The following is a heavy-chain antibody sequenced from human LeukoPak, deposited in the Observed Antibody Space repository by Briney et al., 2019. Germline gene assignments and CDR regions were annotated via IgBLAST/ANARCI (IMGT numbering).Heavy chain of an antibody. CDR2: IYSGGST. V-gene: IGHV3-66*01. CDR3: AKARWLQLGPYDY. CDR1: GFTVSSNY. J-gene: IGHJ4*02. D-gene: IGHD5-24*01. Sequence: PGGSLRLSCAASGFTVSSNYMSWVRQAPGKGLEWVSVIYSGGSTYYADSVKGRFTISRDNSKNTLYLQMNSLRAEDTAVYYCAKARWLQLGPYDYWGQGTLVTVSS.